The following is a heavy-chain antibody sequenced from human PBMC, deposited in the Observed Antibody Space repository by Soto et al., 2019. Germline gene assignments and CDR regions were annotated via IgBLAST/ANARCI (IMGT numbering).Heavy chain of an antibody. CDR2: ISGSGGST. CDR3: AKGIVYYYYYMDV. CDR1: GFTFSSYA. V-gene: IGHV3-23*01. D-gene: IGHD3-16*02. Sequence: EVQLLESGGGLVQPGGSLRLSCAASGFTFSSYAMSWVRQAPGKVLEWVSAISGSGGSTYYADSVKGRFTISRDNSKNTLYLQMNSLRAEDTAVYYCAKGIVYYYYYMDVWGKGTTVTVSS. J-gene: IGHJ6*03.